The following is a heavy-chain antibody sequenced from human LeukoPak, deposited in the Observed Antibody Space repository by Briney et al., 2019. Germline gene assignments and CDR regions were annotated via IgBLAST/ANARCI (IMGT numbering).Heavy chain of an antibody. J-gene: IGHJ4*02. CDR2: IIPILGIA. Sequence: SVKVSCKASGGTFSSYTISWVRQAPGQGLEWMGRIIPILGIANYAQKFQGRVTITADKSTSTAYMELSSLRSKDTAVYYCAYNWNDVYFDYWGQGTLVTVSS. D-gene: IGHD1-20*01. V-gene: IGHV1-69*02. CDR3: AYNWNDVYFDY. CDR1: GGTFSSYT.